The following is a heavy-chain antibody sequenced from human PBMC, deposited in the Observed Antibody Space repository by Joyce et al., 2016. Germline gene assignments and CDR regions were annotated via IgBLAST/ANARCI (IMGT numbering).Heavy chain of an antibody. D-gene: IGHD3-16*01. CDR3: AKRYDYVDY. J-gene: IGHJ4*02. CDR1: GFTFSNYG. V-gene: IGHV3-30*18. Sequence: QVQLVESGGGVVQPGRSLRLSCAASGFTFSNYGMHWVRQAPGKGLEWVAVIANDGNKKYYADSVKGRFTISRDNSKNTLYLQMNSLRAEDTVVYYCAKRYDYVDYWGQGTLVTVSS. CDR2: IANDGNKK.